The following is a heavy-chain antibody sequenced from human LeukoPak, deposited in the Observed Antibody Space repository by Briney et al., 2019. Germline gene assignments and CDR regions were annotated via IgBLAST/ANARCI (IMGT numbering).Heavy chain of an antibody. V-gene: IGHV1-18*01. CDR3: ARVGQISMVRGVIAYYFDY. CDR1: GYTFTTYA. Sequence: ASLKVSSTASGYTFTTYAISWVRQAPGQGLEGMGWNSAYNGNKNYAQKLQGRVTMTTDTSTSTAYTEMRSLSSDETAVYYCARVGQISMVRGVIAYYFDYWGQGTLVTVSS. D-gene: IGHD3-10*01. J-gene: IGHJ4*02. CDR2: NSAYNGNK.